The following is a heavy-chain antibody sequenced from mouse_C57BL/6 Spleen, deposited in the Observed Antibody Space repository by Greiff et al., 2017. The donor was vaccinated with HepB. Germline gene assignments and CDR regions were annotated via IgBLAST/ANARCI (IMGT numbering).Heavy chain of an antibody. CDR3: ARHYDGSNYWYFDV. D-gene: IGHD1-1*01. CDR1: GFTFSSYG. J-gene: IGHJ1*03. CDR2: ISSGGSYT. Sequence: EVHLVESGGDLVKPGGSLKLSCAASGFTFSSYGMSWVRQTPDKRLEWVATISSGGSYTYYPDSVKGRFTISRDNAKNTLYLQMSSLKSEDTAMYYCARHYDGSNYWYFDVWGTGTTVTVSS. V-gene: IGHV5-6*01.